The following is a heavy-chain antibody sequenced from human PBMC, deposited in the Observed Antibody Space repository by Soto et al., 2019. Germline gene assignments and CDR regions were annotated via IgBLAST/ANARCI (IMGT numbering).Heavy chain of an antibody. J-gene: IGHJ5*02. CDR3: VRDFSPCTNAVCSNNCFDP. V-gene: IGHV1-2*02. D-gene: IGHD2-8*01. Sequence: ASVKVSCKASGYTFTGYYMHWVRQAPGQGLEWMGWINPNSGTTNYEQKFQGRVTMTRDTSISTVYMELNSLGSDDTAVYYCVRDFSPCTNAVCSNNCFDPWGQGSLVTISS. CDR2: INPNSGTT. CDR1: GYTFTGYY.